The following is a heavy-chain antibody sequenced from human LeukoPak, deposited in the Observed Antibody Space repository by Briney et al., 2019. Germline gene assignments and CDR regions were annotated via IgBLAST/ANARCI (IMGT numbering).Heavy chain of an antibody. CDR3: AKSPGPYDFWSGYYGY. CDR1: GFTFSSYA. D-gene: IGHD3-3*01. V-gene: IGHV3-23*01. Sequence: GGSLRLSCAASGFTFSSYAMSWVRQAPGKGLEWVSAISGSGGSTYYADSVKGRFTISRDNSKNTLYLQMNSLRAEDTAVYYCAKSPGPYDFWSGYYGYWGQGTLVTVSP. J-gene: IGHJ4*02. CDR2: ISGSGGST.